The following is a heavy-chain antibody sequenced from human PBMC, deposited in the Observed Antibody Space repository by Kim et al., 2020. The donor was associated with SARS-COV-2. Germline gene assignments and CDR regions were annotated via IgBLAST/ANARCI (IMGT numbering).Heavy chain of an antibody. J-gene: IGHJ4*02. CDR2: IWYDGSYK. CDR3: ASKHGGAAAGPFDY. D-gene: IGHD6-13*01. V-gene: IGHV3-33*01. Sequence: GGSLRLSCAASGFSFSTYGMHWVRQAPGKGLEWVAVIWYDGSYKYYADSVKGRFTISRDNSKNTLYLQMDSLRAEDTAVYYCASKHGGAAAGPFDYWGQGTLVSVSS. CDR1: GFSFSTYG.